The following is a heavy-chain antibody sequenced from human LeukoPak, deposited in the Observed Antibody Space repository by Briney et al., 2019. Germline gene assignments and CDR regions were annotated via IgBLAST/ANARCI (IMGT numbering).Heavy chain of an antibody. Sequence: SETLSLTCTVSGGSISSSSYYWGWIRQPPGKGLEWIGSIYYSGSTYYNPSLKSRVTISVDTSKNQFSLKLSSVTAADTAVYYCARHPYSSSYQWPHYWGQGTLVTVSS. CDR2: IYYSGST. CDR1: GGSISSSSYY. V-gene: IGHV4-39*01. CDR3: ARHPYSSSYQWPHY. D-gene: IGHD6-13*01. J-gene: IGHJ4*02.